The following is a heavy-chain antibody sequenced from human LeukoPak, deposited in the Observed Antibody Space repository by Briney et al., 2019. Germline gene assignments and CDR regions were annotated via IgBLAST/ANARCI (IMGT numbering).Heavy chain of an antibody. V-gene: IGHV5-51*01. J-gene: IGHJ4*02. Sequence: GESLKISCKSSGYSFTSYWIGWVRQMPGKGLEWMGIIYPGDSDTRYSPSFQGQVTISADKSISTAYLQWSSLKASDPAMYYCARRVRGSSSSIDYWGQGTLVTVSS. CDR1: GYSFTSYW. CDR2: IYPGDSDT. CDR3: ARRVRGSSSSIDY. D-gene: IGHD6-6*01.